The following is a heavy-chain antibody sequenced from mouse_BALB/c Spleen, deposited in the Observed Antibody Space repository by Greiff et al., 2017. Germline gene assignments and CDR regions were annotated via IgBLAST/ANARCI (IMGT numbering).Heavy chain of an antibody. CDR3: AREGDYDGTWFAY. J-gene: IGHJ3*01. Sequence: EVKLVESGGGLVKPGGSLKLSCAASGFTFSSYAMSWVRQSPEKRLEWVAEISSGGSYTYYPDTMTGRFTISRDNAKNTLYLEMSSLRSEDTAMYYCAREGDYDGTWFAYWGQGTLVTVSA. D-gene: IGHD2-4*01. V-gene: IGHV5-9-4*01. CDR1: GFTFSSYA. CDR2: ISSGGSYT.